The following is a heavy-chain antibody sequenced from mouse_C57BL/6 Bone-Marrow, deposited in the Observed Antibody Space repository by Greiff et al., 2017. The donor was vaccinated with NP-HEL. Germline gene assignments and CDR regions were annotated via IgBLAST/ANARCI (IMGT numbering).Heavy chain of an antibody. D-gene: IGHD1-1*01. CDR1: GFNIKDDY. J-gene: IGHJ4*01. Sequence: VQLQQSGAELVRPGASVKLSCTASGFNIKDDYMHWVKQRPEQGLEWIGWIDPENGDTEYASKFQGKATITADPSSNTAYLQLSSLTSEDTAVYYCTYYLYAMDYWGQGTSVTVSS. V-gene: IGHV14-4*01. CDR3: TYYLYAMDY. CDR2: IDPENGDT.